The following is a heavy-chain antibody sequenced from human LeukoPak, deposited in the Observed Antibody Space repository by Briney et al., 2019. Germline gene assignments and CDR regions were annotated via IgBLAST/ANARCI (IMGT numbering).Heavy chain of an antibody. CDR2: ISWSSGST. D-gene: IGHD4-23*01. Sequence: GRSLRLSCTASGFTFDDYAMHWVRQVPGKGLEWVSGISWSSGSTGYVDSVKGRFTISRDNAKNALYLQMSSLRPEDTALYYCAKDRDYGGDADPAVFDLWGQGTMVTVSS. CDR3: AKDRDYGGDADPAVFDL. V-gene: IGHV3-9*01. J-gene: IGHJ3*01. CDR1: GFTFDDYA.